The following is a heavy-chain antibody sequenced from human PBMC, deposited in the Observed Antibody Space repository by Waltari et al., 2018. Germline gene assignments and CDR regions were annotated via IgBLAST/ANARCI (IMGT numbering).Heavy chain of an antibody. CDR1: GYSMSSTYC. Sequence: QLQESGPGLVKPSGTLSLPCPVSGYSMSSTYCWSWVRQPPGKGLEWMGQVRGDGKTNYNPSFASRVTISLDTYNKQFSLKVNSATAADTAVYYCARDRGRGLYLDSWGPGILVTVSP. V-gene: IGHV4-4*02. D-gene: IGHD2-15*01. CDR3: ARDRGRGLYLDS. J-gene: IGHJ4*02. CDR2: VRGDGKT.